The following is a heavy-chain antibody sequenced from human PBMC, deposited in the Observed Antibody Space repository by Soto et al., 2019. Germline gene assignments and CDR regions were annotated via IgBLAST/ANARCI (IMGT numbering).Heavy chain of an antibody. V-gene: IGHV1-18*04. Sequence: ASVKVSCKASGDTFTSNGISWVRQAPGQGLEWLAWISIYNGNTQYAQKVQGRVTMTTDTSTNTAYMEQRSLRSDDTAVYYCARAPGSSSRPLVFDYWGQGTLVTVSS. D-gene: IGHD6-6*01. CDR2: ISIYNGNT. J-gene: IGHJ4*02. CDR1: GDTFTSNG. CDR3: ARAPGSSSRPLVFDY.